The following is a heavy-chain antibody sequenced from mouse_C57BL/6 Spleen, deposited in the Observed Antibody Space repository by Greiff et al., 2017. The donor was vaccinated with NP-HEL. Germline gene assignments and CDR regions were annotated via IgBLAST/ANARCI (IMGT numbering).Heavy chain of an antibody. Sequence: QVQLKESGPELVKPGASVKISCKASGYAFSSSWMNWVKQRPGKGLEWIGRIYPGDGDTNYNGKFKGKATLTADKSSSTAYMQLRSLTSEDSAVYFCARSSYGNPWGQGTLVTVSA. CDR3: ARSSYGNP. D-gene: IGHD2-1*01. V-gene: IGHV1-82*01. J-gene: IGHJ3*01. CDR2: IYPGDGDT. CDR1: GYAFSSSW.